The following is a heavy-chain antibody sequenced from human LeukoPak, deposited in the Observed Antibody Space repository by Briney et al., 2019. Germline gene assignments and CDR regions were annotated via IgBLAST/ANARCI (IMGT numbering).Heavy chain of an antibody. CDR2: ISSSGSTI. J-gene: IGHJ6*03. CDR3: ARDTSTSGSVVVPAAIGFYYYMDV. V-gene: IGHV3-11*01. Sequence: GGSLRLSCAASGFTFSDYYTSWIRQAPGKGLEWVSYISSSGSTIYYADSVKGRFTISRDNAKNSLYLQMNSLRAEDTAVYYCARDTSTSGSVVVPAAIGFYYYMDVWGKGTTVTVSS. CDR1: GFTFSDYY. D-gene: IGHD2-2*02.